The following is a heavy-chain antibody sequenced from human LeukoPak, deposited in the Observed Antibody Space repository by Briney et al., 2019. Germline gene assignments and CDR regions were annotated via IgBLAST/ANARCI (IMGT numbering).Heavy chain of an antibody. CDR2: LSASGGAT. Sequence: GGSLRLSCAASGFTFSSYVMNWVRQAPGKGLEWVSALSASGGATHYADSVKGRFTISRDNSKNTLYLQVNSLRAEDTAVYYCAKAISTSFWYYCDYWGQGALVTVSS. J-gene: IGHJ4*02. D-gene: IGHD2-2*01. V-gene: IGHV3-23*01. CDR3: AKAISTSFWYYCDY. CDR1: GFTFSSYV.